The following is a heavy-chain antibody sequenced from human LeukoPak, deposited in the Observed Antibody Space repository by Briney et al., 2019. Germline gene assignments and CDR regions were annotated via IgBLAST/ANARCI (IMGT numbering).Heavy chain of an antibody. CDR3: ARGPDSVDY. Sequence: SETLSLTCAVYGGSFSGYYWSWVRQPPGKGLEWIGEINHSGSTNYNPSLTSRVTISVDTSKNQFSLKLSSVTAADTAVYYCARGPDSVDYWGQGTLVTVSS. V-gene: IGHV4-34*01. J-gene: IGHJ4*02. CDR1: GGSFSGYY. D-gene: IGHD1-14*01. CDR2: INHSGST.